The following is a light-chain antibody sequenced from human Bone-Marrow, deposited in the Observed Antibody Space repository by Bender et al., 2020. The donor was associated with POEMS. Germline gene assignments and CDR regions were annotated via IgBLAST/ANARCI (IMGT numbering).Light chain of an antibody. V-gene: IGLV2-23*01. CDR1: SSDVGNYNL. CDR3: CSYAGYWV. CDR2: EGG. J-gene: IGLJ3*02. Sequence: QSALTQPASVSGSPGQSITISCTGTSSDVGNYNLVSWYQHNPGKAPKLMIYEGGKRPSGISNRFSGSKSGNTASLTISGLQAEDEADYYCCSYAGYWVFGGGTKLTVL.